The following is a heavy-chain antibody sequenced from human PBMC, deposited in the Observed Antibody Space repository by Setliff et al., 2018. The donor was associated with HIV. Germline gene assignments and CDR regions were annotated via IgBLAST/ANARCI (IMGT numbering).Heavy chain of an antibody. CDR3: ARVPYLEQLTYYYYYGMDV. CDR2: INPNSGGT. V-gene: IGHV1-2*02. CDR1: GYTFTGYY. Sequence: ASVKVSCKASGYTFTGYYVHWVRQAPGQGLEWMGWINPNSGGTNYAQKFQGRVTTTRDTSISTAYMELSRLRSDDTAVYYCARVPYLEQLTYYYYYGMDVWGQGTTVTVSS. J-gene: IGHJ6*02. D-gene: IGHD6-13*01.